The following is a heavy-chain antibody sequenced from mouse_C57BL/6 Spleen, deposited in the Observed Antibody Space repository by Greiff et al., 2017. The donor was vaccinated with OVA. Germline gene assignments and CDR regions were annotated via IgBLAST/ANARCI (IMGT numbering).Heavy chain of an antibody. CDR2: ISSGGDYI. Sequence: EVQGVESGEGLVKPGGSLKLSCAASGFTFSSYAMSWVRQTPEKRLEWVAYISSGGDYIYYADTVKGRFTISRDNARNTLYLQMSSLKSEDTAMYYCTRDRYYDYFDYWGQGTTLTVSS. CDR1: GFTFSSYA. D-gene: IGHD1-1*01. V-gene: IGHV5-9-1*02. J-gene: IGHJ2*01. CDR3: TRDRYYDYFDY.